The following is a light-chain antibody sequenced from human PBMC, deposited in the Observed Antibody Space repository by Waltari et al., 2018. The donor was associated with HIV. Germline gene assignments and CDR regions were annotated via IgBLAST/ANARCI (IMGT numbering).Light chain of an antibody. CDR2: DDD. CDR1: NIGSQS. CDR3: QLWVTTSDHPV. J-gene: IGLJ3*02. V-gene: IGLV3-21*02. Sequence: SYVLTQPPSVSVAPGQTARITCGGDNIGSQSVHWYQQKPGQAPLLVVFDDDDRPSGIPERFSGSNSGNTATLTIGRVEAGDEADYYCQLWVTTSDHPVFGGGTKLTVL.